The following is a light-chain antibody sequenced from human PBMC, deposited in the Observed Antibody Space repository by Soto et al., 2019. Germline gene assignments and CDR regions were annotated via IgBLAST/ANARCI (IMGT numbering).Light chain of an antibody. J-gene: IGKJ4*01. CDR2: GAS. V-gene: IGKV1-39*01. CDR3: QQTYSDIS. Sequence: DVRVPQSPSPLSASVGVTITITCRASRTINTYLNWFQQKPGAPPRLLIYGASTLHDGVPSRFSGSGSGADFTLTTSGMQPEDFASYHCQQTYSDISFGGGTKVDIK. CDR1: RTINTY.